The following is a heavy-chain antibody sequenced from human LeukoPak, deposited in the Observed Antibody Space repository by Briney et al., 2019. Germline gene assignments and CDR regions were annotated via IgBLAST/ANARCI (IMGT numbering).Heavy chain of an antibody. CDR1: GFTFSGYG. V-gene: IGHV3-33*01. J-gene: IGHJ4*02. CDR3: ARGRWFGGD. Sequence: PGGSLRLSCAASGFTFSGYGMHWVRQAPGKGLEWVAVIWYDGNHKYYADSVKGRFTIPRDNSKNTLYLQMNSLRAEDTAVYYCARGRWFGGDWGQGTLVTVSS. D-gene: IGHD3-10*01. CDR2: IWYDGNHK.